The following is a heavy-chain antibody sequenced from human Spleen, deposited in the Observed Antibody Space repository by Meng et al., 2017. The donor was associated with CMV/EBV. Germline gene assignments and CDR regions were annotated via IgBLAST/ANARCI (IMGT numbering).Heavy chain of an antibody. CDR2: ISGGGGST. J-gene: IGHJ4*02. Sequence: GGSLRLSCAASGFTFSNYAMSWVRQAPGKGLEWVSVISGGGGSTYYADSVKGRFTISRDNSKNTLYLQMNSLRAEDTAVYYCAKNRGQYQLLLGDYFDYWGQGTLVTVSS. D-gene: IGHD2-2*01. V-gene: IGHV3-23*01. CDR1: GFTFSNYA. CDR3: AKNRGQYQLLLGDYFDY.